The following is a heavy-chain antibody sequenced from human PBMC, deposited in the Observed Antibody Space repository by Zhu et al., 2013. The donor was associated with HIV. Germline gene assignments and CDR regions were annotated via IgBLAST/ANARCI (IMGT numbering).Heavy chain of an antibody. Sequence: QVQLQQWGAGLLKPSETLSLTCAVYGGSFSGYYWSWIRQPPGKGLEWIGEINHSGSTNYNPSLKSRVTISVDTSKNQFSLKLSSVTAADTAVYYCARRQLVNYYYYGMDVWGQGTTVTVSS. CDR2: INHSGST. D-gene: IGHD6-6*01. J-gene: IGHJ6*02. CDR3: ARRQLVNYYYYGMDV. V-gene: IGHV4-34*01. CDR1: GGSFSGYY.